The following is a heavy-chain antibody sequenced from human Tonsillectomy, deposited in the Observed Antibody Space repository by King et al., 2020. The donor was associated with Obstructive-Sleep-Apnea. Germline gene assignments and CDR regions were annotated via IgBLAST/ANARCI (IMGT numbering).Heavy chain of an antibody. D-gene: IGHD3-10*01. V-gene: IGHV5-10-1*01. J-gene: IGHJ4*02. Sequence: QLVQSGAEVKKPGESLQISCKSSGYSFTSYWISWVPQMPGKGLEWMGRFDPRNSYTNYTPSFQGHVTISADKSISTSYLQWSSRKASDTAMYYCTRLEGSGSYLFDYWGQGTLVTVSS. CDR2: FDPRNSYT. CDR3: TRLEGSGSYLFDY. CDR1: GYSFTSYW.